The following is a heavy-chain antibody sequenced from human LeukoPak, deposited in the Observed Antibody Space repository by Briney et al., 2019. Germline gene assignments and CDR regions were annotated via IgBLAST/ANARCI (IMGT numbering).Heavy chain of an antibody. D-gene: IGHD3-16*01. CDR3: ARILGRSEYYMDV. Sequence: PSQTLSLTCTVSGGSISSGSYYWSWIRQPAGKGLEWIGRIYTSGSTNYNPSLKSRVTISVDTSKNQFSLKLSSVTAADTAVYYCARILGRSEYYMDVWGKGTTVTVSS. CDR2: IYTSGST. CDR1: GGSISSGSYY. V-gene: IGHV4-61*02. J-gene: IGHJ6*03.